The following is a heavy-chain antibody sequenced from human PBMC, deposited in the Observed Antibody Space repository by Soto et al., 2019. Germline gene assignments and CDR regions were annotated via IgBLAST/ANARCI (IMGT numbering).Heavy chain of an antibody. V-gene: IGHV3-23*01. J-gene: IGHJ4*02. Sequence: VASGCTRSSKAMSWVRQAPGKGLEWFSGISSSGGSTYYADSVKGRFTISRDNSKNMLYLQMNNLRAEDTAVYYCAKAQGDSYFDYWGQGTLVTVSS. CDR1: GCTRSSKA. CDR2: ISSSGGST. CDR3: AKAQGDSYFDY. D-gene: IGHD2-21*02.